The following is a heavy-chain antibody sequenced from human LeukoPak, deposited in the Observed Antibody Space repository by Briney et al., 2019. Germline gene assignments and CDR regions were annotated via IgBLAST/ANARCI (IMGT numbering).Heavy chain of an antibody. CDR3: ARDSHRYYYDSSGYYGPL. J-gene: IGHJ4*02. D-gene: IGHD3-22*01. CDR2: ISSSSSYI. V-gene: IGHV3-21*01. CDR1: GFTFSSYW. Sequence: GGSLRLSCADSGFTFSSYWMSWVRQAPGKGLEWVSSISSSSSYIYYADSVKGRFTISRDNAKNSLYLQMNSLRAEDTAVYYCARDSHRYYYDSSGYYGPLWGQGTLVTVSS.